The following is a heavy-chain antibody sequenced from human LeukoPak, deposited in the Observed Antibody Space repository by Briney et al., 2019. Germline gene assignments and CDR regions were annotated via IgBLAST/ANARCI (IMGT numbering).Heavy chain of an antibody. D-gene: IGHD3-10*01. CDR1: GFTFSRYW. Sequence: GGSLRLSCEASGFTFSRYWMNWVRQAPGKGLEWVSAISGSGGSTYYADSVKGRFTISRDNSKNTLYLQMNSLRAEDTAVYYCARVPGRVLNYWGQGTLVTVSS. J-gene: IGHJ4*02. CDR2: ISGSGGST. V-gene: IGHV3-23*01. CDR3: ARVPGRVLNY.